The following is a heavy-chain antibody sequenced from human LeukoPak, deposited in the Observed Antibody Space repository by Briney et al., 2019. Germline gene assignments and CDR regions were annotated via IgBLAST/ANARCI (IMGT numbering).Heavy chain of an antibody. J-gene: IGHJ3*02. V-gene: IGHV4-39*07. D-gene: IGHD4-17*01. CDR1: GGSISSSSYY. CDR2: IYYSGST. Sequence: SETLSLTCTVSGGSISSSSYYWGWIRQPPGKGLEWIGSIYYSGSTYYNPSLKSRVTISVDTSKNQFSLKLSSATAADTAVYYCARDRHYGDAFDIWGQGTMVTVSS. CDR3: ARDRHYGDAFDI.